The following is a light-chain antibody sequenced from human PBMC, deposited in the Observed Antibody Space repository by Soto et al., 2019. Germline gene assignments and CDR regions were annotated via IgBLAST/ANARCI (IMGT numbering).Light chain of an antibody. CDR2: AAS. CDR3: QQYYSYPLT. Sequence: DIQLTQSPSLLSASVGDRVTITCRASQGISTYLAWYQQTSGKAPKLLISAASTLQRGVPSRFSGSGSGTQFTLTISCLQSEDFATYYCQQYYSYPLTFGGGTKVEIK. J-gene: IGKJ4*01. V-gene: IGKV1-9*01. CDR1: QGISTY.